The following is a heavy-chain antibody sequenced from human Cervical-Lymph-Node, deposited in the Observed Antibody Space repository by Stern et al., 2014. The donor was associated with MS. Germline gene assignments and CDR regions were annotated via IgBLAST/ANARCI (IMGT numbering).Heavy chain of an antibody. CDR1: GYTLSEIS. CDR3: ATHRGRVTYYYGMDV. V-gene: IGHV1-24*01. Sequence: VQLVESGAEVKKPGASVKVSCKVSGYTLSEISMHWVRQAPGKGLEWMGGFDPEHGETSYAQKFQGRVSIAEDKSTDTAYMELSSLRSEDTAVYYCATHRGRVTYYYGMDVWGQGTTVTVSS. J-gene: IGHJ6*02. CDR2: FDPEHGET. D-gene: IGHD2-21*02.